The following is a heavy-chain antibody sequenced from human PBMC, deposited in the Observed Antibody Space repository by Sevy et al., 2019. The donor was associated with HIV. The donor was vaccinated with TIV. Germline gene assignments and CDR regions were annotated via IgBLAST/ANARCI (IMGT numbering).Heavy chain of an antibody. CDR2: IKSKTDGGTT. CDR1: GFTFSNAW. D-gene: IGHD5-18*01. Sequence: GGSLRLSCAASGFTFSNAWMNWVRQAPGKGLEWVGRIKSKTDGGTTDYAAPVKGRFTISRDDSKNTLYLQMNSLKTEDTAVSSCTTDGGGYNYGYSFDYWGQGTLVTVSS. CDR3: TTDGGGYNYGYSFDY. V-gene: IGHV3-15*07. J-gene: IGHJ4*02.